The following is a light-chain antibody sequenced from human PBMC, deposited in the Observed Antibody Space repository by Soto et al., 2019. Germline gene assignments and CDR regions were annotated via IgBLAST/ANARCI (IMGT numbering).Light chain of an antibody. Sequence: QSALTQPASVSGSPGQSITISCTGTSSDVGAYNYVSWYLQHPGKAPKLMIYDVSYRPSGVSNRFSGSKSGNTASLTISGLQAEDEADYYCSSYTSSTTQVFGTGTKVTV. J-gene: IGLJ1*01. CDR1: SSDVGAYNY. CDR3: SSYTSSTTQV. V-gene: IGLV2-14*01. CDR2: DVS.